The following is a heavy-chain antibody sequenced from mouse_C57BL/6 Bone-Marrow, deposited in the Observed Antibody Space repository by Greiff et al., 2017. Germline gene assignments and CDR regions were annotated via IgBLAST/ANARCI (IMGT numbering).Heavy chain of an antibody. Sequence: EVQRVESGGDLVKPGGSLKLSCAASGFTFSSYSMSWVRQTPDKRLEWVATISSGGSYTYYPDSVKGRFTISRDNAKNTLYLQMSSLKSEDTAMYYCARRGTVGYAMDYWGQGTSVTVSS. CDR1: GFTFSSYS. CDR2: ISSGGSYT. J-gene: IGHJ4*01. V-gene: IGHV5-6*01. CDR3: ARRGTVGYAMDY. D-gene: IGHD1-1*01.